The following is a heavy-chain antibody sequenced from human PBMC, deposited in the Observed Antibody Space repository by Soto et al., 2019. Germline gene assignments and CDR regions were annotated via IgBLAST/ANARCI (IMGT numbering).Heavy chain of an antibody. J-gene: IGHJ6*02. V-gene: IGHV1-18*04. D-gene: IGHD3-3*01. CDR2: ISAYNGNT. Sequence: ASVKVSCKASGYTFTSYGISWVRQAPGQGLEWMGWISAYNGNTNYAQKLQGRVTMTTDTSTSTAYMELRSLRSDDTAVYYCARRAVLRFLEWPSYGMDVWGQGTTVT. CDR3: ARRAVLRFLEWPSYGMDV. CDR1: GYTFTSYG.